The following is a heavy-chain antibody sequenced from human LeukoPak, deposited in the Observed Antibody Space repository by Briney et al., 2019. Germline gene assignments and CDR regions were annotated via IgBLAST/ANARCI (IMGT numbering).Heavy chain of an antibody. J-gene: IGHJ3*02. CDR2: IWYDGSNK. CDR1: GFTFSNYG. V-gene: IGHV3-33*01. D-gene: IGHD1-26*01. Sequence: GGSLRLSCAASGFTFSNYGMHWVRQAPGKGLEWVAIIWYDGSNKYYADSVKGRFTISRDNAKNTLYLQMNSLRAEDTAVYYCVRDIIVGATTTNVAFDIWGQGTMVTVSS. CDR3: VRDIIVGATTTNVAFDI.